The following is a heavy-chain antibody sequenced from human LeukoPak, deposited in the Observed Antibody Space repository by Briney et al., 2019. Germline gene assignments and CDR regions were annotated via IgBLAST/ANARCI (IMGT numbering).Heavy chain of an antibody. D-gene: IGHD6-19*01. V-gene: IGHV4-39*07. CDR1: GGSISSRSYY. CDR2: IYYSGST. J-gene: IGHJ4*02. CDR3: ARDHIAVAGNFDY. Sequence: SETLSLTCTVSGGSISSRSYYWGWVRQSPTKGLEWIGSIYYSGSTYYNPSLKSRVTMSLDTSKNQFSLKLNSVTAADTAVYYCARDHIAVAGNFDYWGQGTLVTVSS.